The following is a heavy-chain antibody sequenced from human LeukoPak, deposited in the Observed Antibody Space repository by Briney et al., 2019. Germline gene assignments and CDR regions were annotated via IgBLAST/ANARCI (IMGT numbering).Heavy chain of an antibody. CDR2: ISGSAGST. V-gene: IGHV3-23*01. Sequence: GGSLRLSCAASGFTFSSYAMNWVRQAPGKGLEWVSGISGSAGSTYYADSVKGRFTISRDNSKNTLYLQMNSLRAEDTAVYYCAKGLDIVVVVAAEGDWFDPWGQGTLVTVSS. D-gene: IGHD2-15*01. J-gene: IGHJ5*02. CDR3: AKGLDIVVVVAAEGDWFDP. CDR1: GFTFSSYA.